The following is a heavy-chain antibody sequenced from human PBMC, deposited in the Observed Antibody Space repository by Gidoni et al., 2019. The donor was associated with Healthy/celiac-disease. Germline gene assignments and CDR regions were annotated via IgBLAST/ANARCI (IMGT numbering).Heavy chain of an antibody. CDR2: ISSSGSTI. V-gene: IGHV3-48*03. Sequence: EVQLVESGGGLVQLGGSLRLSCAASGFTFSSYAMNWGRQAPGKGLEWVSYISSSGSTIYYADSVKGRFTISRDNAKNSLYLQMNSLRAEDTAVYYCARLVAEDYYYYYGMDVWGQGTTVTVSS. CDR3: ARLVAEDYYYYYGMDV. D-gene: IGHD6-25*01. CDR1: GFTFSSYA. J-gene: IGHJ6*02.